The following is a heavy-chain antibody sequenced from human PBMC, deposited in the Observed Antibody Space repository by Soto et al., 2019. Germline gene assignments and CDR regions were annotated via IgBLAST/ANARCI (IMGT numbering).Heavy chain of an antibody. CDR1: GYTFTSYD. D-gene: IGHD2-2*01. V-gene: IGHV1-8*01. J-gene: IGHJ6*03. CDR3: ATTCSSTSCYEDYYYYYYMDV. CDR2: MNPNSGNT. Sequence: ASVKVSCKASGYTFTSYDINWVRQATGQGLEWMGWMNPNSGNTGYAQKFQGRVTMTRNTSISTAYMELSSLRSEDTAVYYCATTCSSTSCYEDYYYYYYMDVWGKGTTVTVSS.